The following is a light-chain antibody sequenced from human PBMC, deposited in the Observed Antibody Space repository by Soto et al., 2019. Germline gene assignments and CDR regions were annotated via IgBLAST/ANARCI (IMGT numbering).Light chain of an antibody. CDR1: SSNIGSNY. CDR3: AAWGDSLSGWV. V-gene: IGLV1-47*02. Sequence: QSVLTQPPSASGTPGQRVTISCSGSSSNIGSNYVYWYQQLPGTAPKLLIYSSNQRPSGVPDRFSGSKSGTSASLAISGLRSEDEADYYCAAWGDSLSGWVFGGGTKLTVL. J-gene: IGLJ3*02. CDR2: SSN.